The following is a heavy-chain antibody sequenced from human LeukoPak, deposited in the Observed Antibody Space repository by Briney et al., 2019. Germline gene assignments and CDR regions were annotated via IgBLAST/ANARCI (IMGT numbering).Heavy chain of an antibody. CDR3: STLFYYESSGYIDY. Sequence: GGSLRLSCAASGFTFSNAWMSWVRPAPGKGLEWVGRIKRIVDGATTDYAAAVEGRFTISRDDSQNMLYLQMNSLKTEDAAVYYCSTLFYYESSGYIDYWGQGTLVTVSS. J-gene: IGHJ4*02. CDR1: GFTFSNAW. V-gene: IGHV3-15*01. CDR2: IKRIVDGATT. D-gene: IGHD3-22*01.